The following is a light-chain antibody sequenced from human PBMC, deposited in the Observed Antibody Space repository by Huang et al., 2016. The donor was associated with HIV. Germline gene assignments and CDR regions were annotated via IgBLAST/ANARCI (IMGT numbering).Light chain of an antibody. J-gene: IGKJ4*01. CDR1: QRVSSD. V-gene: IGKV3D-15*01. Sequence: EIVMTQSPATLSVSPGERATLSCRASQRVSSDLAWYQQTPGQAPRLLIYGASPRATGIPVRFSRSGSGTEFTLTISSLQSEDFAVEYCQQYNNWLTFGGGTKVEI. CDR2: GAS. CDR3: QQYNNWLT.